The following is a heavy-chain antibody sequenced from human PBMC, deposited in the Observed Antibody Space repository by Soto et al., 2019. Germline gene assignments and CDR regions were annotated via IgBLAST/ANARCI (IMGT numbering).Heavy chain of an antibody. CDR3: ARRRLAGKWFDP. V-gene: IGHV3-21*01. CDR2: VSGSGNFT. D-gene: IGHD3-10*01. J-gene: IGHJ5*02. CDR1: GFKFSSYT. Sequence: EVQLVESGGGLVRPGESLRLSCAASGFKFSSYTMNWVRQAPGKGLEWVSFVSGSGNFTFYADSVKGRFTISRDNAKELVYLKMNSLRPEDTALYFCARRRLAGKWFDPWGPGTLVIVSS.